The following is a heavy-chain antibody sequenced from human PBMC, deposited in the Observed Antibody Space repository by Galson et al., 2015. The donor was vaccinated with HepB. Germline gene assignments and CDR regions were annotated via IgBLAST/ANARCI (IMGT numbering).Heavy chain of an antibody. Sequence: SLRLSCAASGFTFSSYAMYWVRQAPGRGLEWVAVMSYDGSNKYYADSVKGRFTISRDNSKNTLFLQMSSLRAEDTAVYYCARGVRGYYYYGMDVWGQGTTVTVSS. CDR2: MSYDGSNK. J-gene: IGHJ6*02. CDR1: GFTFSSYA. CDR3: ARGVRGYYYYGMDV. D-gene: IGHD3-10*01. V-gene: IGHV3-30-3*01.